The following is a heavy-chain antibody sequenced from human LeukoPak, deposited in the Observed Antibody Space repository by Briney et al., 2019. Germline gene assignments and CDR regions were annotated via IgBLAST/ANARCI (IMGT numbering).Heavy chain of an antibody. V-gene: IGHV1-69*02. CDR3: ARKVLGEWLLGEAFDI. CDR1: GGTFSSYT. CDR2: IIPILGIA. D-gene: IGHD3-3*01. Sequence: SVKVSCKASGGTFSSYTISWVRQATGQGLEWMGRIIPILGIANYAQKFQGRVTITADKSTSTAYMELSSLRSEDTAVYYCARKVLGEWLLGEAFDIWGQGTMVTVSS. J-gene: IGHJ3*02.